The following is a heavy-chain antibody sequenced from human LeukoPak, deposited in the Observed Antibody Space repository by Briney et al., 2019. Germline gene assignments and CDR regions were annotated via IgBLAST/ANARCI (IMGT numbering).Heavy chain of an antibody. D-gene: IGHD1-26*01. CDR3: ARHGASYPYSY. CDR1: GGSISSYY. J-gene: IGHJ4*02. Sequence: SETLSVTCTVSGGSISSYYWSWIRQPPGKGLEWIGYIYYSGSTNYNPSLKSRVTISVDTSKNHFSLKVSSVTAADTAVYYCARHGASYPYSYWGQGTLVTVSS. CDR2: IYYSGST. V-gene: IGHV4-59*08.